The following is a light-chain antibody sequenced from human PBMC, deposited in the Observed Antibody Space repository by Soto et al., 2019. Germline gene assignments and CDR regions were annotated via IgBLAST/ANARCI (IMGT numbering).Light chain of an antibody. CDR1: SSDVGGSNY. CDR2: DVH. J-gene: IGLJ2*01. CDR3: SSYRSGSTLV. V-gene: IGLV2-14*01. Sequence: QSALTQPASVSGSPGQSITISCTGTSSDVGGSNYVSWYQQHPGKDPKLMIYDVHNRPSGISNRFSGSKSGNTASLTISGLQAEDEADYYCSSYRSGSTLVFGGGTKLTVL.